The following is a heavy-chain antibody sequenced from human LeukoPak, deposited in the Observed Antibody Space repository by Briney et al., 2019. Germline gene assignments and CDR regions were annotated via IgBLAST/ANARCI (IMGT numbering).Heavy chain of an antibody. J-gene: IGHJ5*02. CDR2: IYSGGST. V-gene: IGHV3-66*04. D-gene: IGHD5-12*01. CDR3: ARQLDLGYSGYELPTNWFDP. Sequence: PGGSLRLSCAASGFTVSSNYMSWVRQAPGKGLEWVSVIYSGGSTYYADSVKGRFTISRDNSKNTLYLQMNSLRAEDTAVYYCARQLDLGYSGYELPTNWFDPWGQGTLVTVSS. CDR1: GFTVSSNY.